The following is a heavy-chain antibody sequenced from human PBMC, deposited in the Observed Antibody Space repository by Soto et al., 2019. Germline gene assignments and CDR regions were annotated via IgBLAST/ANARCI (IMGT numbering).Heavy chain of an antibody. Sequence: PGGSLRLSCAASGFAFGLYWMGWVRQAPGKGLEWVANLKRDGSEKYFLESVKGRFTISRDNSKNTLYLQMNSLRAEDTAVYYCARLYCSSTSCYDDDAFDIWGQGTMVTVS. D-gene: IGHD2-2*01. J-gene: IGHJ3*02. CDR1: GFAFGLYW. CDR2: LKRDGSEK. V-gene: IGHV3-7*01. CDR3: ARLYCSSTSCYDDDAFDI.